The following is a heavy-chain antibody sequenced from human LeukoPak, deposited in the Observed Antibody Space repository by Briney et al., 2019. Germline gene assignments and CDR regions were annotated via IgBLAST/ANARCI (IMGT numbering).Heavy chain of an antibody. CDR1: GFTFSSYG. J-gene: IGHJ3*02. D-gene: IGHD2-2*01. CDR2: IRYDGSNK. Sequence: PGGSLRLSCAASGFTFSSYGMHWVRQAPGKGLEWVAFIRYDGSNKYYADSVKGRFTISRDNSKNTLYLQMNSLRAEDTAVYYCARGTSVYCSSTSCTRGAFDIWGQGTMVTVSS. CDR3: ARGTSVYCSSTSCTRGAFDI. V-gene: IGHV3-30*02.